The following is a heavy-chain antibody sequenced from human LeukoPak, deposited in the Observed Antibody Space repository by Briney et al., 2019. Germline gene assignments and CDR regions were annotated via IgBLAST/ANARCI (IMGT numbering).Heavy chain of an antibody. V-gene: IGHV4-34*01. J-gene: IGHJ5*02. D-gene: IGHD3-16*01. CDR2: INHSGST. CDR1: GGSFSGYY. Sequence: SETLSLTCAVYGGSFSGYYWSWIRQPPGKGLEWIGEINHSGSTNYNPSLKSRVTISVDTSKNQFSLKLSSVTAADTAVYYCARGGGDTTQVVWGRKSCFDPWGQGTLVTVSS. CDR3: ARGGGDTTQVVWGRKSCFDP.